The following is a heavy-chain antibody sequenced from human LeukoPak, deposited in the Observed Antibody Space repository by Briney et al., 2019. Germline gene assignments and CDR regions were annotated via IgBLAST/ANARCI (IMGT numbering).Heavy chain of an antibody. Sequence: GGSLRLSCAASGFTFSSYWMSWVRQAPGKGLEWVANIKQDGSEKYYVDSVKGRFTISRDNAKNSLYLQMNSLRAEDTAVYYCARGRYQLLSTAFDIWGQGTWSPSLQ. D-gene: IGHD2-2*01. CDR2: IKQDGSEK. CDR1: GFTFSSYW. CDR3: ARGRYQLLSTAFDI. V-gene: IGHV3-7*01. J-gene: IGHJ3*02.